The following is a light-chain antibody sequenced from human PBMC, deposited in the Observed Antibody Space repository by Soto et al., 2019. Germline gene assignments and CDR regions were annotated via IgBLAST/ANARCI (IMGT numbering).Light chain of an antibody. V-gene: IGKV3-20*01. CDR3: QQYGSSGT. CDR1: QSVSNNY. J-gene: IGKJ1*01. CDR2: GAS. Sequence: ENVRTQSPGTLSLSQGERATLSCRASQSVSNNYLAWYQQKPGQAPRLLIYGASNRATGIPDRFSGSGSGTDFTLTISRLEPEDFAVYYCQQYGSSGTFGQGTKVDI.